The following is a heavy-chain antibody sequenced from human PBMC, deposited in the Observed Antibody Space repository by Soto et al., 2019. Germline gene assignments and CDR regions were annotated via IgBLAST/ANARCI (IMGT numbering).Heavy chain of an antibody. J-gene: IGHJ4*02. CDR2: ISYNGGST. CDR1: GFTFSSCA. D-gene: IGHD1-1*01. V-gene: IGHV3-64D*06. CDR3: TTGGDASKTGY. Sequence: GGSLRLSCSASGFTFSSCAMHWVRQAPGKGLEYVSGISYNGGSTYNADSVEGRYTISRDNSKNTLYLQMSTLRPEDTAVYYCTTGGDASKTGYWGQGTLVTVSS.